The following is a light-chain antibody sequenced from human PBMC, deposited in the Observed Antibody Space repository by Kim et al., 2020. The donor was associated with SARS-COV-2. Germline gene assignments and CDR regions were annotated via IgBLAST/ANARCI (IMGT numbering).Light chain of an antibody. CDR1: RSDVGGYDY. CDR3: SSYTVSTTWV. CDR2: AVT. J-gene: IGLJ3*02. Sequence: QSALTQPASVSGSPGQSITISCTGTRSDVGGYDYVSWYQQHPGKAPKLMIYAVTKRPSGVSNRFSGSKSGNTASLTISGLQTEDEADYYCSSYTVSTTWVFGGGTKVTVL. V-gene: IGLV2-14*03.